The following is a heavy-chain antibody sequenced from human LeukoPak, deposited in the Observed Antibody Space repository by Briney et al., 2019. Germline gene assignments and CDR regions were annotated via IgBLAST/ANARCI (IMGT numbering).Heavy chain of an antibody. V-gene: IGHV3-23*01. CDR3: ARADGIEVVPYGMDV. Sequence: GGSLRLSCAASGFTFSSYAMSWVRQAPGKGLEWVSSISGNGGSTFYADSVKGRFTISRDNSKNTLYLQMNSLRAEDTAVYYCARADGIEVVPYGMDVWGQGTTVTVSS. J-gene: IGHJ6*02. D-gene: IGHD3-22*01. CDR2: ISGNGGST. CDR1: GFTFSSYA.